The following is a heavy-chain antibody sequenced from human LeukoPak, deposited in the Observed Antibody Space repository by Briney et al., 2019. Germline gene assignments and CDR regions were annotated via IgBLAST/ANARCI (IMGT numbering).Heavy chain of an antibody. CDR2: ISHDGSNK. CDR3: ATGRLSASGFDP. CDR1: GFTFSSYG. J-gene: IGHJ5*02. D-gene: IGHD1-26*01. Sequence: AGSLRLSCAASGFTFSSYGMHWVRQAPGKGLEWVAVISHDGSNKYYAYSVKGRFTNSRNNSKNTLYLQMNSLRAEDTAVYYCATGRLSASGFDPWGQGTLVTVSS. V-gene: IGHV3-30*03.